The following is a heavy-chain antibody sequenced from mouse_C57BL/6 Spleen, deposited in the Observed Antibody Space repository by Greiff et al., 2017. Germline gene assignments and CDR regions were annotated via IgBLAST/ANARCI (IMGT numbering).Heavy chain of an antibody. CDR1: GYTFTSYW. CDR3: AREGLLRRYFDY. Sequence: QVQLQQPGAELVRPGSSVKLSCKASGYTFTSYWMHWVKQRPIQGLEWIGNIDPSDSETHYNQKFKDKATLTVDKSSSTAYMQLSILTSEDSAVYYCAREGLLRRYFDYWGQGTTLTVSS. D-gene: IGHD1-1*01. CDR2: IDPSDSET. V-gene: IGHV1-52*01. J-gene: IGHJ2*01.